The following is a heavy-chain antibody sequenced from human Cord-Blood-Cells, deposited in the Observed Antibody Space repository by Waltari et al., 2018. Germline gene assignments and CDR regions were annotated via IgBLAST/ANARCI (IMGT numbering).Heavy chain of an antibody. V-gene: IGHV4-34*01. CDR2: SNHRGTT. J-gene: IGHJ6*02. CDR3: ARGYCSSTSCYTPFYYYYGRDG. CDR1: GGSFSGYY. Sequence: QVQLQQWGAGLLKPSETLSLTCAVHGGSFSGYYWSWIRQPPGKGLEWIGESNHRGTTNYNPSLKRRGTRAVDTAKNQFSLKLRSVTAADTAVYYCARGYCSSTSCYTPFYYYYGRDGWGQGTTVTVSS. D-gene: IGHD2-2*02.